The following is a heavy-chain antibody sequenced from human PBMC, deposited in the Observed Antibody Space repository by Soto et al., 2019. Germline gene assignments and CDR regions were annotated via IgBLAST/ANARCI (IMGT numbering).Heavy chain of an antibody. CDR1: GYTFSTYG. CDR2: VSPYNGNT. CDR3: VRGGILEANRPYYYYGLDV. Sequence: ASVKVSCKVFGYTFSTYGLSWVRQAPGQGLEWMGWVSPYNGNTYYAPGLQGRVTMTTDTSTNTAYMSLRSLRSDDTGIYYCVRGGILEANRPYYYYGLDVWGQGTPVTVSS. J-gene: IGHJ6*02. D-gene: IGHD1-1*01. V-gene: IGHV1-18*01.